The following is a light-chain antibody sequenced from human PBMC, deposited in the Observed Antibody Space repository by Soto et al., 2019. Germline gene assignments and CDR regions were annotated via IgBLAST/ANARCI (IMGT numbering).Light chain of an antibody. CDR1: QSLLHSDGKTY. J-gene: IGKJ1*01. V-gene: IGKV2D-29*01. Sequence: DIVMTQTPLSLSVTPGQPASISCTSSQSLLHSDGKTYWDWYLQKPGQPPQLLVYAVSNRFSGVPDRFSGSGTGTDFTLKIRRVEAEDVGVYYCMPSIQLPRTFGQGTKVEIK. CDR3: MPSIQLPRT. CDR2: AVS.